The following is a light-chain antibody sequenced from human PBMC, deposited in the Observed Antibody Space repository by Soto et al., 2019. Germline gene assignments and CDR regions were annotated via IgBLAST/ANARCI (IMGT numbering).Light chain of an antibody. Sequence: DIQMTQSPSSLSASAGDRVTITCRASQSVGSLLNWFQQRPGIAPKPLIYAASTLQSGAPSRFSGSGAGTDFTLIISSLQPEDFATYYCQQSYSLPYTFGQGTKLEI. CDR3: QQSYSLPYT. CDR1: QSVGSL. V-gene: IGKV1-39*01. CDR2: AAS. J-gene: IGKJ2*01.